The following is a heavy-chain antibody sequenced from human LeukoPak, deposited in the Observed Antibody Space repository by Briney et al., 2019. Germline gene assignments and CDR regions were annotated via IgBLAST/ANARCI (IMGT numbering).Heavy chain of an antibody. Sequence: GGSLRLSCAAFGFTFSSYEMNWVREAPGKGLEWVSYIDGSGSDIYHADSVKGRFTISRDNAKNSVYLQMNSPRDDDTAVYYCARAHRIPYHYGMDVWGKGNTVTVSS. J-gene: IGHJ6*04. CDR2: IDGSGSDI. D-gene: IGHD2-21*01. CDR3: ARAHRIPYHYGMDV. V-gene: IGHV3-48*03. CDR1: GFTFSSYE.